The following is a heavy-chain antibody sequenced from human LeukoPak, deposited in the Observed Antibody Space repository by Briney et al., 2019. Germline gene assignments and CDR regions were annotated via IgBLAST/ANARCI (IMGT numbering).Heavy chain of an antibody. J-gene: IGHJ4*02. CDR2: IYAGNGNT. V-gene: IGHV1-3*01. CDR3: ASTPYSSPLGYFDY. CDR1: GYTFTSYA. D-gene: IGHD6-13*01. Sequence: ASVKVSCKASGYTFTSYAMHWVRQAPGQRLEWMGWIYAGNGNTKYSQKFQGRVTITRDTSASTAYMELSSLRSEDTAVYYCASTPYSSPLGYFDYWGQGTLVTVSS.